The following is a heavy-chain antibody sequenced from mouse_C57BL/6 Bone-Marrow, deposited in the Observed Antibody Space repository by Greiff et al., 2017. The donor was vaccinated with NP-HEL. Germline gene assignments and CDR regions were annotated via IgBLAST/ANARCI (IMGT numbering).Heavy chain of an antibody. V-gene: IGHV1-47*01. CDR1: GYTFTTYP. J-gene: IGHJ2*01. D-gene: IGHD2-1*01. CDR3: ARGGNYWYYFDY. Sequence: VQLQQSGAELVKPEASVKMSCKASGYTFTTYPIEWVKQNHGKSLEWIGNFHPYNDDTEYNEKFKNKATLTVEKSSSTVYLELSRLTSDDSSVYYCARGGNYWYYFDYWGQGTTLTVSS. CDR2: FHPYNDDT.